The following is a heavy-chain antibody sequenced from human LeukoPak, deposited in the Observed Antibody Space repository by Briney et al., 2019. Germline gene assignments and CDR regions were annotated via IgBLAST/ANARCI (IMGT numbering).Heavy chain of an antibody. J-gene: IGHJ6*03. Sequence: ASVKVSCKASGYTFTSYDINWVRQATGQGLEWMGWMNPNSGNTGYAQKFPGRVTMTRNTSISTAYMELSSLRSEDTAVYYCARADFWSGYYNYYYYYYMDVWGKGTTVTVSS. V-gene: IGHV1-8*01. CDR3: ARADFWSGYYNYYYYYYMDV. D-gene: IGHD3-3*01. CDR2: MNPNSGNT. CDR1: GYTFTSYD.